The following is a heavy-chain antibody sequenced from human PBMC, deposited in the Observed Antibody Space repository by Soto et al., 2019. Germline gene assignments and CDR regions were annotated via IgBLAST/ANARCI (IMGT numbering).Heavy chain of an antibody. CDR1: GYSFTTYA. D-gene: IGHD5-12*01. V-gene: IGHV1-3*01. CDR2: INAGNGDT. J-gene: IGHJ4*02. Sequence: ASVKVSCKASGYSFTTYAIHWVRQAPGQRLEWMGWINAGNGDTTYSQEFQGRDTITRDTSASTAYMELSSLRSEDTAVYHCAVGSYSGRYEYWGQGTLVTVSS. CDR3: AVGSYSGRYEY.